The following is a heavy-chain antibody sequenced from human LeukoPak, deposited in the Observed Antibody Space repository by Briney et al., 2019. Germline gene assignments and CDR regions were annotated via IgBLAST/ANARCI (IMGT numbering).Heavy chain of an antibody. CDR1: GFTFSSYE. CDR2: ISSSGSTI. Sequence: GGSLRLSCAASGFTFSSYEMNWVRQAPGKGLEWVSYISSSGSTIYYADSVKGRFTISRDNAENSLYLQMNSLRADDTAVYYCAREYYFYHMDDWGKGTTVTVSS. J-gene: IGHJ6*03. CDR3: AREYYFYHMDD. V-gene: IGHV3-48*03.